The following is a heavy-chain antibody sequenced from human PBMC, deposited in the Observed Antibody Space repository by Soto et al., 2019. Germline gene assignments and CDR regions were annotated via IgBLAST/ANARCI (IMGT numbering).Heavy chain of an antibody. D-gene: IGHD3-10*01. CDR1: GGSISSGGYY. CDR2: IYYSGST. Sequence: SSETLSLTCTVSGGSISSGGYYWSWIRQPPGKGLEWIGNIYYSGSTYYNPSLKSRVTISIDTSKNQFSLKLSSVTAADTAVYYCASRKSSPYFDYWGQGTLVTVSS. CDR3: ASRKSSPYFDY. J-gene: IGHJ4*02. V-gene: IGHV4-30-4*08.